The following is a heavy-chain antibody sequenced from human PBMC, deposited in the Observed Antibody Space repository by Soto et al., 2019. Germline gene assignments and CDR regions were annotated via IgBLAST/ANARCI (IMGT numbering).Heavy chain of an antibody. Sequence: EVQLVESGGGLVKPGGSLRLSCAASGFTFSSYSMNWVRQAPGKGLEWVSSFSSSSNYIYYADSVKGRITTSSDNAKNSMYLQMISRRAETTAVHYCASEQWAGGMDVWGQGTTVTVSS. V-gene: IGHV3-21*01. D-gene: IGHD6-19*01. CDR1: GFTFSSYS. J-gene: IGHJ6*02. CDR3: ASEQWAGGMDV. CDR2: FSSSSNYI.